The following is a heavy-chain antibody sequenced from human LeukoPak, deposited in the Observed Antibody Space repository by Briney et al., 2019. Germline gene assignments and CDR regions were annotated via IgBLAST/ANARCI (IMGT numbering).Heavy chain of an antibody. Sequence: GGSLRLSCAASGFTFSSYAMSWVRQAPGKGLDWVSAISGSGDSTYYADSVRGRFTISRDNPKNTLYLQMNSLRAEDAAVYYCAKELRDYGDYWGQGTLVTVSS. CDR1: GFTFSSYA. CDR3: AKELRDYGDY. J-gene: IGHJ4*02. D-gene: IGHD4-17*01. V-gene: IGHV3-23*01. CDR2: ISGSGDST.